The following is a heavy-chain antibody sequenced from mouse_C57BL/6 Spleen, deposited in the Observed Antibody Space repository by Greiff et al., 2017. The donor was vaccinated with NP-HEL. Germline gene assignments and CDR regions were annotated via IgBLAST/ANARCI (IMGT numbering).Heavy chain of an antibody. V-gene: IGHV5-4*01. D-gene: IGHD2-5*01. CDR2: ISDGGSYT. CDR1: GFTFSSYA. Sequence: DVMLVESGGGLVKPGGSLKLSCAASGFTFSSYAMSWVRQTPEKSLEWVATISDGGSYTYYPDNVKGRFTISRDNAKNNLYLQMSHLKSEDTAMYYCARELGSKRAMDYWGQGTSVTVSS. J-gene: IGHJ4*01. CDR3: ARELGSKRAMDY.